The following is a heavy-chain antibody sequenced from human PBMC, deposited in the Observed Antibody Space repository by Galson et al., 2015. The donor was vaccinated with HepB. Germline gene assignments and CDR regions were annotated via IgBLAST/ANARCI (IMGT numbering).Heavy chain of an antibody. CDR2: IYHSGST. V-gene: IGHV4-4*02. CDR1: GGSISSNYW. CDR3: TRGLASRIFDY. D-gene: IGHD1-14*01. J-gene: IGHJ4*02. Sequence: SLTCAVSGGSISSNYWWSWVRQPPGKGLEWIGEIYHSGSTNYNPSLKSRVTISLDKSKNQFSLNLSSVTAADTAIFHCTRGLASRIFDYWGQGTLVTVSS.